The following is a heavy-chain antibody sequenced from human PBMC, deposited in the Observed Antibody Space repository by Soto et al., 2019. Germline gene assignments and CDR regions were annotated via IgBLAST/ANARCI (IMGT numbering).Heavy chain of an antibody. Sequence: PGESLKISCKGSGYTFTSYWIVWVRQMPGKGLEWMGTIYPGDSETKYSPSFQGQVTISADKSITTAYLLWSSLKASDTAIYYCARLDTVVVLARYGLGVWGQGTTVTVSS. CDR2: IYPGDSET. CDR1: GYTFTSYW. V-gene: IGHV5-51*01. J-gene: IGHJ6*02. D-gene: IGHD2-2*03. CDR3: ARLDTVVVLARYGLGV.